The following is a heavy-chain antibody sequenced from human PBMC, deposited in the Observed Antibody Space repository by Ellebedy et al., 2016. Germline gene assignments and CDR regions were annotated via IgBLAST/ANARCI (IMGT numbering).Heavy chain of an antibody. CDR3: AKEAWFLFGVYCTTTRCYSDY. D-gene: IGHD2-2*01. J-gene: IGHJ4*02. Sequence: ASVKVSCKASGGTFSSYAISWVRQAPGQGLEWMGRIIPILGIANYAQKFQGRVTSTADKSTSTAYMELSSLRSEDTAVYYCAKEAWFLFGVYCTTTRCYSDYWGQGTLLTVSS. CDR1: GGTFSSYA. V-gene: IGHV1-69*04. CDR2: IIPILGIA.